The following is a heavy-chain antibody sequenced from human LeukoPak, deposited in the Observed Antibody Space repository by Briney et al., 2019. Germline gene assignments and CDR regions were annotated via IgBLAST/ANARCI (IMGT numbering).Heavy chain of an antibody. D-gene: IGHD5-18*01. Sequence: PGGSLRLSCAASGFTFSSYWMSWVRQAPGKGLEWVANIKQDGSEKYYVDSVKGRFTTSRDNAKNSLYLQMNSLRAEDTAVYYCARVLGGYSYGFDYWGQGTLVTVSS. J-gene: IGHJ4*02. CDR3: ARVLGGYSYGFDY. CDR2: IKQDGSEK. V-gene: IGHV3-7*03. CDR1: GFTFSSYW.